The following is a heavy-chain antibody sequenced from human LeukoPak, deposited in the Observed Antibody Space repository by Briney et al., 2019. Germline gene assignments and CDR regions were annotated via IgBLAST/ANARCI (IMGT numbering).Heavy chain of an antibody. V-gene: IGHV4-59*01. J-gene: IGHJ4*02. Sequence: PSETLSLTCTVSGGSISSYYWSWIRQPPGKGLEWIGYIYYSGSTNYNPSLKSRVTISVDTSKNQFSLKLSSVTAEDTAVYYCARVGESHVFDYWGQGTLVTVSS. CDR2: IYYSGST. CDR3: ARVGESHVFDY. CDR1: GGSISSYY.